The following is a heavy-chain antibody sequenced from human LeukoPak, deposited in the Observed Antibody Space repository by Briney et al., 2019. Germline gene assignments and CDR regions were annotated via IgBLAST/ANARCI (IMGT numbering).Heavy chain of an antibody. CDR2: IYYSGST. CDR1: GGSISSYY. V-gene: IGHV4-59*01. Sequence: SETLSLTCTVSGGSISSYYWSWIRQPPGKGLEWIGYIYYSGSTNYNPSLKSRVTISVDTSKNQFSLKLSSVTAADTAVYYCAREIHGYSYGFDYWGQGTLVTVSS. CDR3: AREIHGYSYGFDY. J-gene: IGHJ4*02. D-gene: IGHD5-18*01.